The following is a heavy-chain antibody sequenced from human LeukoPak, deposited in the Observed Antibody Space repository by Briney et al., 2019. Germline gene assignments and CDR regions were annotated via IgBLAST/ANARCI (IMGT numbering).Heavy chain of an antibody. J-gene: IGHJ5*02. CDR2: IIPILGIA. CDR3: ARDLEVTAILVGNWFDP. CDR1: GGTFSSYA. Sequence: ASVKVSCKASGGTFSSYAISWVRQAPGQGREWMGRIIPILGIANYAQKFQGRVTITADESTSTAYMELSSLRSEDTAVYYCARDLEVTAILVGNWFDPWGQGTLVTVSS. D-gene: IGHD2-21*02. V-gene: IGHV1-69*04.